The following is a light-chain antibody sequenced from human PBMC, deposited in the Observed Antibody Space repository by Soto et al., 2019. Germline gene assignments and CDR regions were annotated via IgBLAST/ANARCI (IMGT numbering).Light chain of an antibody. CDR1: QSVSGSY. CDR3: QQYGTAPPAYT. J-gene: IGKJ2*01. Sequence: EIVLTQSPGTLSLSPGERATLSCRASQSVSGSYLAWYQQKPGQAPRLLIYGASGRATGIPDRFSGSGFGTDFTLTISRLEPEDFAVYYCQQYGTAPPAYTFGQGTKLEIK. V-gene: IGKV3-20*01. CDR2: GAS.